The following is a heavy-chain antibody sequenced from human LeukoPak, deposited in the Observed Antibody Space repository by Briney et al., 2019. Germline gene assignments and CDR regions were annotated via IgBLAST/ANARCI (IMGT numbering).Heavy chain of an antibody. Sequence: SETLSLTCTVSGGSISSSSYYWGWIRQPPGKGLEWIGSIYYSGSTYYNPSLKSRVTISVDTSKNQFSLKLSSVTAADTAVYYCAREQEGIYSGLDAFDIWGQGTMVTVSS. CDR1: GGSISSSSYY. V-gene: IGHV4-39*07. J-gene: IGHJ3*02. CDR2: IYYSGST. CDR3: AREQEGIYSGLDAFDI. D-gene: IGHD5-12*01.